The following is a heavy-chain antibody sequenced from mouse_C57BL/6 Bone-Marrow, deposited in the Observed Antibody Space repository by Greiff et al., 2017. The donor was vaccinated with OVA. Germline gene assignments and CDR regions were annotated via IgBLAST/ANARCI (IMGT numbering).Heavy chain of an antibody. Sequence: EVHLVESGGDLVKPGGSLKLSCAASGFTFSSYGMSWVRQTPDKRLEWVATISSGSSYTYYPYSVKGRFTISRDNAKNTLYLQMSSLKSEDTAMYYCARWGLLRRWYFDVWGTGTTVTVSS. J-gene: IGHJ1*03. CDR1: GFTFSSYG. V-gene: IGHV5-6*01. CDR2: ISSGSSYT. D-gene: IGHD2-3*01. CDR3: ARWGLLRRWYFDV.